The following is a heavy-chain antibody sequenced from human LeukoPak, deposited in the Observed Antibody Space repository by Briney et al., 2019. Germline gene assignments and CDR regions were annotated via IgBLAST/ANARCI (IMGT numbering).Heavy chain of an antibody. J-gene: IGHJ4*02. CDR1: GFTFSSYG. V-gene: IGHV3-30*02. Sequence: PGGSLRLSCAASGFTFSSYGMHWVRQAPGKGLEWVAFIRYDGSNKYYADSVKGRFTISRDNSKNTLYLQMNSLRAEDTAVYYCAKGGGGRSGYSLVDYWGQGTLVTVSS. D-gene: IGHD3-3*01. CDR3: AKGGGGRSGYSLVDY. CDR2: IRYDGSNK.